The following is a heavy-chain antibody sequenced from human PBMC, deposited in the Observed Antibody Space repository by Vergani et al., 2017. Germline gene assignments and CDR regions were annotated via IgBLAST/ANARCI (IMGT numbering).Heavy chain of an antibody. D-gene: IGHD5-18*01. J-gene: IGHJ5*02. CDR2: ISWDGGST. CDR1: GFTFDDYA. Sequence: EVQLVESGGVVVQPGGSLRLSCAASGFTFDDYAMHWVRQAPGKGLEWVSLISWDGGSTYYADSVKGRFTISRDNGKNSLYLQMNSLRAEDTALYYCAKDISGYSYGYIWFDPWGQGTLVTVSS. CDR3: AKDISGYSYGYIWFDP. V-gene: IGHV3-43D*03.